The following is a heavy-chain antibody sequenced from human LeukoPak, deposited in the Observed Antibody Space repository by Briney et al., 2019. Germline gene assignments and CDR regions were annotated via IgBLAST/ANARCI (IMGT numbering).Heavy chain of an antibody. Sequence: PSETLSLTCTVSGDSISSGDYYWSWIRQPAGKGLEWIGRISSSGSTNYNPSLKSRVTISVDTSKNQFSLKLSSVTAADTAVYYCARGSVSGGWYERRAFDYWGQGTLVTVSS. CDR3: ARGSVSGGWYERRAFDY. CDR1: GDSISSGDYY. D-gene: IGHD6-19*01. V-gene: IGHV4-61*02. CDR2: ISSSGST. J-gene: IGHJ4*02.